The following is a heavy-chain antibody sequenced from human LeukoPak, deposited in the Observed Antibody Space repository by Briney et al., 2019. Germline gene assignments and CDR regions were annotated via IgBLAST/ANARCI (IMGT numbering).Heavy chain of an antibody. D-gene: IGHD1-26*01. J-gene: IGHJ3*02. CDR2: IHHSGST. CDR1: GYSISSGYY. CDR3: ARHFLVGATVGDI. V-gene: IGHV4-38-2*02. Sequence: SETLSLTCTVSGYSISSGYYWGWIRQPPGKGLEWIGSIHHSGSTNYNPSLKSRVTISLDTSKNQFSLKLSSVTAADTAVYYCARHFLVGATVGDIWGQGTMVTVSS.